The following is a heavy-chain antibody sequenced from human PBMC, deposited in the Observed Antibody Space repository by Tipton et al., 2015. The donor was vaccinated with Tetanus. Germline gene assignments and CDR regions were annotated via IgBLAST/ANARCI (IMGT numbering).Heavy chain of an antibody. J-gene: IGHJ4*02. V-gene: IGHV3-30-3*01. Sequence: RSLRLSCAASGFTFRTYDMSWVRQAPGKGLEWVAVISYDGSNKYDAESVKGRLTISRDNSNNTLYVQMDSLRAEDTAVYYCARGPYHYGDYYFDYWGRGTLVTVSS. D-gene: IGHD4-17*01. CDR3: ARGPYHYGDYYFDY. CDR1: GFTFRTYD. CDR2: ISYDGSNK.